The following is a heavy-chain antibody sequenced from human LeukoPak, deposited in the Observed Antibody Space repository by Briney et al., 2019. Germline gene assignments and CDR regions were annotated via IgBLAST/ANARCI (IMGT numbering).Heavy chain of an antibody. D-gene: IGHD3-10*01. CDR3: ARSDGYGLVGI. CDR1: GGSIRSNNFY. Sequence: PSETLSLTCTVSGGSIRSNNFYWGWIRQPPGKGLEWIGTIYYGGTYYNPSLKSRVIISVDTSKRQFSLRLSSVTAADTAVYYCARSDGYGLVGIWGQGTMVTVSS. V-gene: IGHV4-39*07. CDR2: IYYGGT. J-gene: IGHJ3*02.